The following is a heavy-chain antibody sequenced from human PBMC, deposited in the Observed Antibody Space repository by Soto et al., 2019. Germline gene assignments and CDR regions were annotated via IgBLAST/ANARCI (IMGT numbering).Heavy chain of an antibody. CDR2: IIPIFGTA. V-gene: IGHV1-69*13. CDR1: GGTFSSYA. CDR3: ARGLGYYNDSGGPFNDAFDN. D-gene: IGHD3-22*01. J-gene: IGHJ3*02. Sequence: VASVKVSCKASGGTFSSYAISWVRQAPGQGLEWMGGIIPIFGTANYAQKFQGRVTITADESTSTAYMELSSLRSEDTAVYYCARGLGYYNDSGGPFNDAFDNWGQGTMLTVSS.